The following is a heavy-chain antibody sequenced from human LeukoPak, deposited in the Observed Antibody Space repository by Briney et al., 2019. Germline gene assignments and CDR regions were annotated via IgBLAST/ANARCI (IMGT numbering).Heavy chain of an antibody. Sequence: EASVKVSCKASGYTFISYPISWVRQAPGQGHEWMGWITTYNGNTHYAQKLQGRVTMTTETSTSTAYMDLRGLRSDDTAVYYCARGYDYGDYVGDFDYWGQGTLVTVSS. CDR1: GYTFISYP. CDR3: ARGYDYGDYVGDFDY. V-gene: IGHV1-18*01. CDR2: ITTYNGNT. D-gene: IGHD4-17*01. J-gene: IGHJ4*02.